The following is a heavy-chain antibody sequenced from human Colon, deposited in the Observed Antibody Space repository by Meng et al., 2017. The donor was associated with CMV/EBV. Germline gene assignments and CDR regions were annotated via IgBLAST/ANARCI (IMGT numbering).Heavy chain of an antibody. D-gene: IGHD5-24*01. CDR3: ARPVSQAMAFSY. Sequence: ASAKVSCKASGYSFIGFHIHWVRQAPGQGLEWLGWLNPHTGAINYAQKFQGRVTMTRDTSISTAYMELSSLRSDDTAIYYCARPVSQAMAFSYWGPGTPVTVSS. V-gene: IGHV1-2*02. CDR1: GYSFIGFH. CDR2: LNPHTGAI. J-gene: IGHJ4*02.